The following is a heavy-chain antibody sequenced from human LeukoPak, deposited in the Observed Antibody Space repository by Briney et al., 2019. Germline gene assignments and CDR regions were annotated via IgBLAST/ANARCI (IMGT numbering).Heavy chain of an antibody. D-gene: IGHD4-23*01. Sequence: GGSLRLSCAASGFTFTNYGMHWVRQAPGKGLEWLAVISYDEKNEYYADSVKGRFTISRDNSKNTLYLQMNSLRSEDTAIYYCAKNTKPTMITPDCWGQGTLVTVSS. J-gene: IGHJ4*02. CDR2: ISYDEKNE. V-gene: IGHV3-30*18. CDR1: GFTFTNYG. CDR3: AKNTKPTMITPDC.